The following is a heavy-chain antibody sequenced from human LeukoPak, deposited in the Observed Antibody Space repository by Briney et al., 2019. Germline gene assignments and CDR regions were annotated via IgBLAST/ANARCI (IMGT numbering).Heavy chain of an antibody. V-gene: IGHV3-74*01. Sequence: GGALRLSCAASGFTFSSYWMHWVGQAPGRGRVWVSRINADGSGTNYADSVKGRFTISRDNARNTLYLQVNSLRADDAAVYFCARDIGAPDDYWGQGTLVTVSS. CDR2: INADGSGT. J-gene: IGHJ4*02. D-gene: IGHD3-10*01. CDR3: ARDIGAPDDY. CDR1: GFTFSSYW.